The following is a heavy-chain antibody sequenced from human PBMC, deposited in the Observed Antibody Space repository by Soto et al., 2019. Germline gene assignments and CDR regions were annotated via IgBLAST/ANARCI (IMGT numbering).Heavy chain of an antibody. D-gene: IGHD5-18*01. CDR1: GGTFSSYA. J-gene: IGHJ4*02. CDR3: ARVDTAMAMVDY. CDR2: IIPIFGTA. V-gene: IGHV1-69*13. Sequence: SVKVSCKASGGTFSSYAISWVRQSPGQGLEWMGGIIPIFGTANYAQKFQGRVTITADESTSTAYMELSSLRSEDTAVYYCARVDTAMAMVDYWGQGTLVTVSS.